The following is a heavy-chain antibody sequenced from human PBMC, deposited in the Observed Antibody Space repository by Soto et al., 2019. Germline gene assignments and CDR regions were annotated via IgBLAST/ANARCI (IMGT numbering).Heavy chain of an antibody. Sequence: GASVKVSCKASGFTFTSSAVQWVRQARGQRLEWIGWIVVGSGNTNYAQKFQERVTITRDMSTSTAYMELSSLRSEDTAVYYCAAETAVVAANYYYGRDVWGQGTTVTVSS. CDR3: AAETAVVAANYYYGRDV. J-gene: IGHJ6*02. D-gene: IGHD2-15*01. V-gene: IGHV1-58*01. CDR1: GFTFTSSA. CDR2: IVVGSGNT.